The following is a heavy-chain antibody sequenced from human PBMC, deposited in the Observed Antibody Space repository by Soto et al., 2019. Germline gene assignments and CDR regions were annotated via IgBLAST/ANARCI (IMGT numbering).Heavy chain of an antibody. V-gene: IGHV4-59*01. D-gene: IGHD6-19*01. CDR2: IYYSGST. CDR3: ARGIAVAFIDY. J-gene: IGHJ4*02. Sequence: ASETLSLTCTVSGGSISSYYWSWIRQPPGKGLEWIGYIYYSGSTNYNPSLKSRVTISVDTSKNQFSLKLSSVTAADTAVYYCARGIAVAFIDYWGQGTLVTVS. CDR1: GGSISSYY.